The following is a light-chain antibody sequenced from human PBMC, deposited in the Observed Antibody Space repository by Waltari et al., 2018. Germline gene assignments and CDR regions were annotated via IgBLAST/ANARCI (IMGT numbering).Light chain of an antibody. J-gene: IGKJ1*01. Sequence: DIVMTQSPASLAVSLGERATINCKSSQNVLYSSNNRNYLAWYQQRPGQPPKLLIYWASTRESGVPDRFSGSGSGTDFTLTISSLQAEDVAVYYCQQYYSSPWAFGQGTKVEI. CDR3: QQYYSSPWA. CDR1: QNVLYSSNNRNY. V-gene: IGKV4-1*01. CDR2: WAS.